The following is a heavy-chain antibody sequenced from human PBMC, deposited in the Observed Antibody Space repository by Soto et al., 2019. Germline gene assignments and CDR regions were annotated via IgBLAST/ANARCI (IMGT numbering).Heavy chain of an antibody. CDR3: ARGLYDFWSGYYRGLYYYYGMDV. J-gene: IGHJ6*02. V-gene: IGHV4-34*01. Sequence: KASETLSLTCAVYGGSFSGYYWSWIRQPPGKGLEWIGEINHSGSTNYNPSLKSRVTISVDTSKNQFSLKLSSVTAADTAVYYCARGLYDFWSGYYRGLYYYYGMDVWGQGTTVTVSS. D-gene: IGHD3-3*01. CDR1: GGSFSGYY. CDR2: INHSGST.